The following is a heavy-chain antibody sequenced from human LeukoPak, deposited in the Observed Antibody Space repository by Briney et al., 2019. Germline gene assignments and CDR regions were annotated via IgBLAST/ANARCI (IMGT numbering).Heavy chain of an antibody. V-gene: IGHV4-59*11. CDR3: ASRPADTTWYGVFDY. CDR2: IFNTGNT. CDR1: GGSINSHY. Sequence: SETLSLTCSVSGGSINSHYWSWIRQPPGNRLGGMGYIFNTGNTSYNPSLASRVTMSVDTSRAQFFLRLSPVTAADTAIYYCASRPADTTWYGVFDYWSQGTLVTASS. J-gene: IGHJ4*02. D-gene: IGHD3-10*01.